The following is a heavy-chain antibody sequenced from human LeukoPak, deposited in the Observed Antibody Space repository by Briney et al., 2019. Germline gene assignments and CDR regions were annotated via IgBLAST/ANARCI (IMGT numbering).Heavy chain of an antibody. D-gene: IGHD3-22*01. CDR1: GFTFSSYG. CDR2: ISTSSNSI. Sequence: GGSLRLSCAASGFTFSSYGMSWVRQAPGKGLEWVSSISTSSNSIYYADSVKGRFTISRDNAKDSLYLQMNSLRAEDTAVYYCARDLSSGYSHDSIDYWGQGTLVTVSS. CDR3: ARDLSSGYSHDSIDY. V-gene: IGHV3-21*01. J-gene: IGHJ4*02.